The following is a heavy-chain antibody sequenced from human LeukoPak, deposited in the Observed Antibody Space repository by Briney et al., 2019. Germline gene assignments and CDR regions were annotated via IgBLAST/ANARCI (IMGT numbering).Heavy chain of an antibody. CDR3: ARAGAQSHWLVAN. CDR2: ISYDGGSK. CDR1: GFTFRSFG. J-gene: IGHJ4*02. Sequence: SLRLSCAASGFTFRSFGMQWVRQAPGKGLEWVAVISYDGGSKYYADSVKGRFTISRDNFENTLYLQMNSLRTEDTAVYYCARAGAQSHWLVANWGQGILVTVSS. D-gene: IGHD6-19*01. V-gene: IGHV3-30*03.